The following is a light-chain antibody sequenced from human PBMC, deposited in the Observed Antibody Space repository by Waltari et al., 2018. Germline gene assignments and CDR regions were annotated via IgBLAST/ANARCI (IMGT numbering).Light chain of an antibody. CDR3: LSRDISSTRF. CDR1: SLRRYS. J-gene: IGLJ2*01. V-gene: IGLV3-19*01. CDR2: GQD. Sequence: SSELTQDPTVSVALGQTVRITCQGASLRRYSASWYQQRQGQAPVLVFYGQDNRPSGIPDRFSGSTSCDTATLTITGTQAEDEADYYCLSRDISSTRFFGGGTRLTV.